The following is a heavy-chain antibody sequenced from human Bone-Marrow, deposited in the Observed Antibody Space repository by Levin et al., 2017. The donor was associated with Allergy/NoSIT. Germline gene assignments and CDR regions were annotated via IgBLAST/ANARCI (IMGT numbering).Heavy chain of an antibody. J-gene: IGHJ4*02. CDR3: AKGHWYNWNDDGFFDY. D-gene: IGHD1-1*01. CDR2: ISGSGGST. CDR1: GFTFSSYA. V-gene: IGHV3-23*01. Sequence: GESLKISCAASGFTFSSYAMSWVRQAPGKGLEWVSAISGSGGSTYYADSVKGRFTISRDNSKNTLYLQMNSLRAEDTAVYYCAKGHWYNWNDDGFFDYWGQGTLVTVSS.